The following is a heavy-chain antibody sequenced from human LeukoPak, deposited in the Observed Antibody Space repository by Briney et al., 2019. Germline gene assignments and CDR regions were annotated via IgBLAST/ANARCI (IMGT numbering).Heavy chain of an antibody. D-gene: IGHD3-16*01. J-gene: IGHJ6*02. V-gene: IGHV3-23*01. CDR2: ISGGGVTT. Sequence: GGSLRLSCAASGFTFRSYGMHWVRQAPGKGLEWVSGISGGGVTTYYADSVKGRFTISRDNSKNTLYLQMNSLRADDTAIYYCARNQQLGGHSYYYYGMDVWGQGTTVTVSS. CDR1: GFTFRSYG. CDR3: ARNQQLGGHSYYYYGMDV.